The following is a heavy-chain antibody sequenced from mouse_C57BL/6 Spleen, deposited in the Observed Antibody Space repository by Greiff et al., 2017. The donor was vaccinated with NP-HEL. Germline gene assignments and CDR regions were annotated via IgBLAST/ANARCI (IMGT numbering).Heavy chain of an antibody. Sequence: QVQLQQPGAELVRPGSSVKLSCKASGYTFTSYWMDWVKQRPGQGLEWIGNIYPSDSETHYNQKFKDKATLTVDKSSSTAYMQLSSLTSEDSAVYYCARDDYDYGVAYWGQGTLVTVSA. D-gene: IGHD2-4*01. J-gene: IGHJ3*01. CDR2: IYPSDSET. CDR3: ARDDYDYGVAY. V-gene: IGHV1-61*01. CDR1: GYTFTSYW.